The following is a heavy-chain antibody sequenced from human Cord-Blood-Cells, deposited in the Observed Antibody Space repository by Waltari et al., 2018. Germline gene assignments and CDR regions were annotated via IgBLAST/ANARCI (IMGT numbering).Heavy chain of an antibody. D-gene: IGHD6-6*01. CDR3: ARRRLGDAFDI. CDR1: GGSISSYY. CDR2: IYYSGST. V-gene: IGHV4-59*08. J-gene: IGHJ3*02. Sequence: QVQLQESGPGLVKPSEPRSPTCTVSGGSISSYYWSWIRQPPGKGLEWIGYIYYSGSTNYNPSLKSRVTISVDTSKNQFSLKLSSVTAADTAVYYCARRRLGDAFDIWGQGTMVTVSS.